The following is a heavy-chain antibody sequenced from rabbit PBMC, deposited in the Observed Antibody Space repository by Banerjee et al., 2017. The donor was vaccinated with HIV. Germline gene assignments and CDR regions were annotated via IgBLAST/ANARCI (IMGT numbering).Heavy chain of an antibody. CDR2: INAVTGKA. D-gene: IGHD2-1*01. V-gene: IGHV1S45*01. Sequence: QEQLVESGGGLVKPEGSLKLSCTASGFSFSNKAVMCWVRQAPGKGLEWIACINAVTGKAVYANGAKGRFTFSKPSSTTVTLQMTSLTAADTATYFCARGSATMTMVITGYYLTLWGPGTLVTVS. CDR1: GFSFSNKAV. J-gene: IGHJ6*01. CDR3: ARGSATMTMVITGYYLTL.